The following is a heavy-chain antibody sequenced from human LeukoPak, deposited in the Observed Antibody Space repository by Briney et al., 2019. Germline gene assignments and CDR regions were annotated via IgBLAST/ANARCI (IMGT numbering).Heavy chain of an antibody. Sequence: GGSLRLSCAASGFTVSSSSMNWVRLGPGKGLEWVSIISSDGNTYYADSVKGRFTISRDNSRNTLSLQMHGLRADDTAVYYCARGQEQFSSPWQWGPRRKNFYYYGMDVWGQGTTVTVSS. J-gene: IGHJ6*02. CDR2: ISSDGNT. V-gene: IGHV3-66*01. CDR1: GFTVSSSS. D-gene: IGHD6-19*01. CDR3: ARGQEQFSSPWQWGPRRKNFYYYGMDV.